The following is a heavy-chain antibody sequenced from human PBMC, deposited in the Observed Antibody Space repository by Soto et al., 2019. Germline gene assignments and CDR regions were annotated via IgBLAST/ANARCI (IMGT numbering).Heavy chain of an antibody. Sequence: GGSLRLSCVVSGVTFSSYAMSWVRQAPGKGLEWVSSLSRSGGDTYYADSVRGRFTISRDNSNNSLYLQMNSLRVDDTAVYYCARLLSTSWYRPADYWGQGILVTVSS. CDR3: ARLLSTSWYRPADY. CDR2: LSRSGGDT. V-gene: IGHV3-23*01. CDR1: GVTFSSYA. D-gene: IGHD2-2*01. J-gene: IGHJ4*02.